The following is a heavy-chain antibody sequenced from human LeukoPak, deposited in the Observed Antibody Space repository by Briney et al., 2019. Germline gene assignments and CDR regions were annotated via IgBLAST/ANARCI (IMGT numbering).Heavy chain of an antibody. D-gene: IGHD6-13*01. V-gene: IGHV4-39*07. Sequence: SETLSLTCTVSGGSIRSSYYYWGWIRQPPGKGLEWIGSIYYSGSTYYNPSLKSRVTASIDTSKNQFSLKMSSVTAADTAVYYCVREVKGYGSSWYQNWFDPWGQGTLVTVSS. CDR2: IYYSGST. CDR3: VREVKGYGSSWYQNWFDP. J-gene: IGHJ5*02. CDR1: GGSIRSSYYY.